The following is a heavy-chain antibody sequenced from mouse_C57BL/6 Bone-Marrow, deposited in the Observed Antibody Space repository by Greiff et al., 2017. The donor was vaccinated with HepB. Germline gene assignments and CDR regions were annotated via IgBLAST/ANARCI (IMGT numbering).Heavy chain of an antibody. D-gene: IGHD2-2*01. CDR3: ARCMVRTWYAY. Sequence: VQLQQSGAELARPGASVKLSCKASGYTFTSYGISWVKQRTGQGLEWIGEIYPRSGNTYYNEKFKGKATLTADKSSSTAYMELSSLTSEDSAVYFCARCMVRTWYAYWGQGTLVTVSA. V-gene: IGHV1-81*01. CDR1: GYTFTSYG. CDR2: IYPRSGNT. J-gene: IGHJ3*01.